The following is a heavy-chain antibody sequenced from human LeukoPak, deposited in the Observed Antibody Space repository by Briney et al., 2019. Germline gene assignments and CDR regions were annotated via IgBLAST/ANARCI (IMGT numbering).Heavy chain of an antibody. J-gene: IGHJ4*02. CDR2: IRSKGYGETT. V-gene: IGHV3-49*04. CDR3: TSDYYGSGTYRIGFDY. Sequence: GGSLRLSCTAPGFTFGDYAMSWVRQAPGKGLEWVGFIRSKGYGETTEYVASVKGRFTISRDDSKSIAYLQMNSLKTEDTAVYYCTSDYYGSGTYRIGFDYWGQGTLVTVSS. D-gene: IGHD3-10*01. CDR1: GFTFGDYA.